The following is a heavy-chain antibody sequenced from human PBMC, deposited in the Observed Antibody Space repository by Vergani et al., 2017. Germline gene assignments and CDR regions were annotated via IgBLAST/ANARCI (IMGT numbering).Heavy chain of an antibody. CDR3: ARTLHGDYWGYCYYGMDV. CDR1: GGSISSYY. V-gene: IGHV4-59*01. CDR2: IYYSGST. D-gene: IGHD4-17*01. Sequence: QVQLQESGPGLVKPSQTLSLTCTVSGGSISSYYWSWIRQPPGEGLEWIGCIYYSGSTNYNPSLKSRVTISVETSKNQFSLKLSSVTAADTAVCYCARTLHGDYWGYCYYGMDVWGQGTAVTVSS. J-gene: IGHJ6*02.